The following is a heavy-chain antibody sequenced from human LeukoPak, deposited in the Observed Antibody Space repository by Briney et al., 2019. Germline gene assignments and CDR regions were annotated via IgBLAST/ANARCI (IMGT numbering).Heavy chain of an antibody. CDR2: ISNSGTTI. CDR1: GFTFSTYS. CDR3: ARRDCDSIKCRGSNWFDP. D-gene: IGHD3-22*01. V-gene: IGHV3-48*01. J-gene: IGHJ5*02. Sequence: GGSLRLSCAASGFTFSTYSMNWVRQAPGKGLEWVSYISNSGTTIYYADSVKGRFTISRDNAKNSLYLQMNSLRAEDTAVYYCARRDCDSIKCRGSNWFDPWGQGTLVSVSS.